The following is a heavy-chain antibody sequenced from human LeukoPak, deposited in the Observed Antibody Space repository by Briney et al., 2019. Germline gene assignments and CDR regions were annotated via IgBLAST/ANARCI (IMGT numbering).Heavy chain of an antibody. CDR1: GSSSTTYG. CDR3: ARTRYSSGRGNFDS. J-gene: IGHJ4*02. CDR2: TYNTYT. V-gene: IGHV1-18*01. D-gene: IGHD6-19*01. Sequence: ASVKLSCKTSGSSSTTYGLSWVRQAPGQGLEWMGWTYNTYTHYAETFRDRLTMTTDTSTSTSYLELRSLRSDDTAVYYCARTRYSSGRGNFDSWGQGTLVTVSS.